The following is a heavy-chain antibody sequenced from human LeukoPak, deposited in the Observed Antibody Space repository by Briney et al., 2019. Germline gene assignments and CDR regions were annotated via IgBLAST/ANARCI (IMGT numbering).Heavy chain of an antibody. Sequence: GGSLRLSCAASGFTVSHSSMNWVRQAPGKGLEWVSYISSGSSTIYYADSVKGRFTISRDNAKNSLYPQMNNLRDEDTAVYFCAGSAPWDNWGQGTLVTVSS. CDR3: AGSAPWDN. V-gene: IGHV3-48*02. CDR1: GFTVSHSS. J-gene: IGHJ4*02. CDR2: ISSGSSTI.